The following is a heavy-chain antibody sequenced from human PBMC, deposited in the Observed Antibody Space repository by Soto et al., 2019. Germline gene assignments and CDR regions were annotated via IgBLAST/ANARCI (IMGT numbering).Heavy chain of an antibody. CDR3: ARYKYFDY. J-gene: IGHJ4*02. D-gene: IGHD1-1*01. CDR1: GYTFTNYP. Sequence: QVQLMQSGAEVKRPGASMKISCKTSGYTFTNYPIHWVRQAPGQTLEWMGWIDAGNGNTKYSQTFQGRVTFTRDTSANTAYMELSSLRSEDTAVYYCARYKYFDYWGQGTLVTVSS. CDR2: IDAGNGNT. V-gene: IGHV1-3*01.